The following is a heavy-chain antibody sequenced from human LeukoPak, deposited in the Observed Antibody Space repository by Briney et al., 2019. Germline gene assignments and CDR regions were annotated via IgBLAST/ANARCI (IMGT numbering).Heavy chain of an antibody. J-gene: IGHJ4*02. D-gene: IGHD3-3*01. V-gene: IGHV4-34*01. CDR1: GGSFSGYY. Sequence: SETLSLTCAVYGGSFSGYYWSWIRQPPGKGLEWIGEINHNGSTNYNPSLKSRVTISVDTSKNQFSLKLSSVTAADTAVYYCARGPRGAANYDFWSGSFDYWGQGTLVTVSS. CDR2: INHNGST. CDR3: ARGPRGAANYDFWSGSFDY.